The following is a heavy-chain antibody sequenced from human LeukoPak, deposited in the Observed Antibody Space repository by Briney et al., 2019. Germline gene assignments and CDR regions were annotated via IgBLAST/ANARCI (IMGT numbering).Heavy chain of an antibody. J-gene: IGHJ4*02. Sequence: GGSLRLSCAASGFTFSSYAMSWVRQAPGKGLEWVSAINGSGGSTYYADSVKGRFTISSDNSKNTLYLQMNSLSAEGTAVYYCAKGGRLHDYGGEGTLVTVSS. D-gene: IGHD2-15*01. CDR1: GFTFSSYA. CDR3: AKGGRLHDY. V-gene: IGHV3-23*01. CDR2: INGSGGST.